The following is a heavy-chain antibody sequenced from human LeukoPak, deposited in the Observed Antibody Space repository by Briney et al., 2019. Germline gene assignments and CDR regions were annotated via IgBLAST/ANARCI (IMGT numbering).Heavy chain of an antibody. Sequence: PSETLSLTCTVSGGSISSYNWSWIRQPPGKGLEWIGYIYYSGSTNYNPSLKSRVTISVDTSKNQFSLKLSSVTAADTAMYYCARAAPSYYGSGSLGSYYYGLDVWGQGTTVTVSS. CDR3: ARAAPSYYGSGSLGSYYYGLDV. D-gene: IGHD3-10*01. CDR1: GGSISSYN. V-gene: IGHV4-59*01. CDR2: IYYSGST. J-gene: IGHJ6*02.